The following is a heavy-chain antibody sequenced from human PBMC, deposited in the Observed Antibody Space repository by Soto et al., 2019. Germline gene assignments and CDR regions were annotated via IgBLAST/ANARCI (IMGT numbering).Heavy chain of an antibody. CDR1: GYSVSSNSAA. CDR2: TYYRSNWSN. Sequence: SPTRSLPCAISGYSVSSNSAAWNLIRQSPSRGLEWLGRTYYRSNWSNDYAISVKSRITINPDTSKNQFSLRLYSVTPEDTAVYYCAGVSWFRGMDVWGQGTPVTVSS. CDR3: AGVSWFRGMDV. D-gene: IGHD3-10*01. J-gene: IGHJ6*02. V-gene: IGHV6-1*01.